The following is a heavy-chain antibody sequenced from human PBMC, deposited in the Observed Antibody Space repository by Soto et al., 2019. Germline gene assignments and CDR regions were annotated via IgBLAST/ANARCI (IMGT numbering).Heavy chain of an antibody. D-gene: IGHD6-13*01. Sequence: ASVKVSCKASGYTFTSYGISWVRQAPGQGLEWMGWISAYNGNTNYAQKLQGRVTMTTDTSTSTAYMELRSLRSDDTAVYYCARDTKGSSWYIWFDPWGQGTLVTVSS. CDR1: GYTFTSYG. J-gene: IGHJ5*02. V-gene: IGHV1-18*01. CDR2: ISAYNGNT. CDR3: ARDTKGSSWYIWFDP.